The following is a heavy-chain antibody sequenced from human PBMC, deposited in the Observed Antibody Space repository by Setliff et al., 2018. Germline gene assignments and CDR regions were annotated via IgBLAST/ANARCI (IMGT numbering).Heavy chain of an antibody. Sequence: VASVKVSCKASGYTFTNYGVSWVRQAPGQGLEWMGWISGFNGNTKYAQKVQGRVSMTTDTSTSTAYMELRSLRSDDTAVYYCARHGDASFYYDILTGHSPPYYFDYWGQGTLVTVSS. V-gene: IGHV1-18*01. J-gene: IGHJ4*02. D-gene: IGHD3-9*01. CDR2: ISGFNGNT. CDR3: ARHGDASFYYDILTGHSPPYYFDY. CDR1: GYTFTNYG.